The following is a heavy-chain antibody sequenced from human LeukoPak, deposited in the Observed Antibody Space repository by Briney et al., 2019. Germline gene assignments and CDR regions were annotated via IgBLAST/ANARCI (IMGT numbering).Heavy chain of an antibody. Sequence: PGGSLRLSCVASGFTFSTYSMNWVRQAPGKGLEWVSYISSSSGTKYYADCVKGRFTISRDNAENSLYLQMNSLRAEDTAVYYCARECSSSSGRAFDIWGQGTMVTVSS. D-gene: IGHD6-6*01. J-gene: IGHJ3*02. V-gene: IGHV3-48*04. CDR3: ARECSSSSGRAFDI. CDR1: GFTFSTYS. CDR2: ISSSSGTK.